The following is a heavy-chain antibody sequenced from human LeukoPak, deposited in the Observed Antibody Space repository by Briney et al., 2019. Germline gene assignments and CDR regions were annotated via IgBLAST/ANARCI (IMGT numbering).Heavy chain of an antibody. CDR2: IDWDDDK. CDR1: GFSLSTSGMR. D-gene: IGHD2-2*01. V-gene: IGHV2-70*04. Sequence: SGPALVKPTQTLTLTCAFSGFSLSTSGMRVSWIRQPPGKALEWLARIDWDDDKFYSTSLKTRLTISKDTSKNQVVLTMTNMDPVDTATYYCALSSSYQPLTFDYWGQGTLVTVSS. J-gene: IGHJ4*02. CDR3: ALSSSYQPLTFDY.